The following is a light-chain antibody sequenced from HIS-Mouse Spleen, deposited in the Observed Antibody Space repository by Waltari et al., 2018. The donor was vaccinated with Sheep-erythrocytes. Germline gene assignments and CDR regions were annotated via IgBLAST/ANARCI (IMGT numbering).Light chain of an antibody. CDR1: QSVLYSSNNKNY. V-gene: IGKV4-1*01. Sequence: DIVMTQSPDSLAVSLGERATINCKSSQSVLYSSNNKNYLAWYQQKPGQPPKLLIYWASTRESGVPDRFSGSGSGTDFTLKISRVEAEDVGVYYCMQALQTPRLTFGGGTKVEIK. CDR3: MQALQTPRLT. CDR2: WAS. J-gene: IGKJ4*01.